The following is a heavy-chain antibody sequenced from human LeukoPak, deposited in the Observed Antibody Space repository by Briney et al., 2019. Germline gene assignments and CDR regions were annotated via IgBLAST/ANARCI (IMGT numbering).Heavy chain of an antibody. CDR3: AREGRFCRGGSCYERYYLDY. J-gene: IGHJ4*02. Sequence: ASVKVSCKASGYTFTSYYVHWVRQAPGQGLEWMAIVNPSGGSTSYAQKFQGRVTMTRDMSTSTLYMELSSLRSEDTAVYYCAREGRFCRGGSCYERYYLDYWGQGTLVTVSS. CDR2: VNPSGGST. CDR1: GYTFTSYY. D-gene: IGHD2-15*01. V-gene: IGHV1-46*01.